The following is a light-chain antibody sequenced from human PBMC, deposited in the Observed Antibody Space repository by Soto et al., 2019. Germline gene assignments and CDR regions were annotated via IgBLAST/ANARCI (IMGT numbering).Light chain of an antibody. J-gene: IGLJ3*02. V-gene: IGLV2-11*01. Sequence: QSALTQPRSVSGSPGQSVTISCTGTSSDVGGYNFVSWYQQYPGKAPKLIIYDVSKRPSGVPDRFSGSKSGNTAYLTISGLQAEDEADYYCCSYAVSYTLWVFGGGTKRTVL. CDR3: CSYAVSYTLWV. CDR2: DVS. CDR1: SSDVGGYNF.